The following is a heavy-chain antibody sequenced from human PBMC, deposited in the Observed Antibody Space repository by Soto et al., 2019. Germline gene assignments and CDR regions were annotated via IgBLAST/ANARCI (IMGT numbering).Heavy chain of an antibody. J-gene: IGHJ4*02. CDR3: AKNRGYSYGPSHFDY. CDR1: GFTFSSYG. Sequence: GGSLRLSCAASGFTFSSYGMHWVRQAPGKGLEWVAVISYDGSNKYYADSVKGRFTISRDNSKNTLYLQMNSLRAEDTAVYYCAKNRGYSYGPSHFDYWGQGTLVTVSS. CDR2: ISYDGSNK. V-gene: IGHV3-30*18. D-gene: IGHD5-18*01.